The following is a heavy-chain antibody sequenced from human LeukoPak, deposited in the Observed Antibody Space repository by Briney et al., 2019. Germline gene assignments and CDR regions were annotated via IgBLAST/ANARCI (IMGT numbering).Heavy chain of an antibody. CDR1: GFTFSSYA. CDR3: AKLTSKDYYDSSGYYSGNFDY. V-gene: IGHV3-23*01. D-gene: IGHD3-22*01. J-gene: IGHJ4*02. CDR2: LSGSGGST. Sequence: PGGSLRLSCAASGFTFSSYAMSWVRQAPEKGLEWVSGLSGSGGSTYYADSVKGRFTISRDNSKNTLSLQMISLRTEDTAVYYCAKLTSKDYYDSSGYYSGNFDYWGQGTLVTVSS.